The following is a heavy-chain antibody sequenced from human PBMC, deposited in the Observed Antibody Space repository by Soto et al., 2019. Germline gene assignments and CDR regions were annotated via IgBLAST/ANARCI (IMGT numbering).Heavy chain of an antibody. D-gene: IGHD3-22*01. CDR3: ARGDYYDISGPFSDAFDI. J-gene: IGHJ3*02. CDR2: IKQDGSEK. V-gene: IGHV3-7*04. Sequence: PGGSLRLSCAASGFTFSSYAMSWVRQAPGKGLEWVANIKQDGSEKWYVDSVKGRFTIPRDNAKNSLYLQMNSLRAEDTAVYYCARGDYYDISGPFSDAFDIWGQGTMVTVSS. CDR1: GFTFSSYA.